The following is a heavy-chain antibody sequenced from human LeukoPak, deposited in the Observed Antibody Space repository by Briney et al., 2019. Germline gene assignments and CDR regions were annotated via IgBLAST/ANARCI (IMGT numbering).Heavy chain of an antibody. Sequence: ASVKVSCKASGGTFSSYAISWVRQAPGQGLEWMGGIIPIFGAPNYAQKFHGRVTITADESTNTAYMELSSLRSDDTAVYYCARTSHESVLYWSDPWGQGTLVNVSS. CDR1: GGTFSSYA. V-gene: IGHV1-69*13. D-gene: IGHD3-16*01. J-gene: IGHJ5*02. CDR2: IIPIFGAP. CDR3: ARTSHESVLYWSDP.